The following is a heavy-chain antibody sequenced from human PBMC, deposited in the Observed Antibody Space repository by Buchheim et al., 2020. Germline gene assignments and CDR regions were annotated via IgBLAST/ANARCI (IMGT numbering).Heavy chain of an antibody. CDR3: ARVVVPAAMRGGMDV. V-gene: IGHV4-34*01. Sequence: QVQLQQWGAGLLKPSETLSHTCAVYGGSFSGYYWSWIRQPPGKGLEWIGEINHSGSTNYNPSLKSRVTISVDTSKNQFSLKLSSVTAADTAVYYCARVVVPAAMRGGMDVWGQGTT. D-gene: IGHD2-2*01. CDR1: GGSFSGYY. J-gene: IGHJ6*02. CDR2: INHSGST.